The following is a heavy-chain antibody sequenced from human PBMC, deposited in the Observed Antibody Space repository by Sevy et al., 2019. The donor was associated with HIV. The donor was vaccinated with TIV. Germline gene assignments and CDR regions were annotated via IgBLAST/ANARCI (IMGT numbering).Heavy chain of an antibody. D-gene: IGHD3-16*01. V-gene: IGHV3-7*01. J-gene: IGHJ4*02. CDR2: IKADGSDK. CDR3: AHGTFGRFES. CDR1: GFTFSANW. Sequence: GGSLRLSCAASGFTFSANWMNWVRQAPGKGLEWVANIKADGSDKHYVDSVEGRFTISRDNAKNLLFLQRNSLRVEETAFYYCAHGTFGRFESWGQGTLVTVSS.